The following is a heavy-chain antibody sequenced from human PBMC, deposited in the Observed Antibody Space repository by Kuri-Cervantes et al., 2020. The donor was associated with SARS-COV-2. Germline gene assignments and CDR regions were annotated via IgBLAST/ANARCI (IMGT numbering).Heavy chain of an antibody. CDR2: IIPIFGIA. Sequence: SVTVSCKATGGTFSSYAISWVRPAPGQGLEWMGGIIPIFGIANYAQKFQGRVTITADKSTSTAYMALSSLRAEDTAVYYCARVPVYSGYDYSWGQGTLVTVSS. D-gene: IGHD5-12*01. V-gene: IGHV1-69*10. J-gene: IGHJ5*02. CDR1: GGTFSSYA. CDR3: ARVPVYSGYDYS.